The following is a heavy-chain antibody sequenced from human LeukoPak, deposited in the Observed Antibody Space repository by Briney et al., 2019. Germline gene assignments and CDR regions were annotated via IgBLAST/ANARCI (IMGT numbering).Heavy chain of an antibody. D-gene: IGHD3-3*02. J-gene: IGHJ4*02. CDR1: GFTFSKYA. V-gene: IGHV3-23*01. CDR3: AKTQTTLSEWLSYPEDY. Sequence: GGSLRLSCAASGFTFSKYALSWVGQAPGKGLEWVSAISGSGANTYYADSVKGRFTISRYNSKNTLYVQMISLRAEDTALYYCAKTQTTLSEWLSYPEDYWGERTLVIVSS. CDR2: ISGSGANT.